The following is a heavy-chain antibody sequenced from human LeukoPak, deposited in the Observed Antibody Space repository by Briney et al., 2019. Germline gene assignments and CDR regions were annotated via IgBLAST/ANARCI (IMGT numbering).Heavy chain of an antibody. V-gene: IGHV1-46*01. CDR2: INPSGGST. CDR3: ARDLTITTVTTSYYGMDV. J-gene: IGHJ6*02. Sequence: KPGASVTVSCKASGYTFTGYYMHWVRQAPGQGLEWMGIINPSGGSTSYAQKFQGRVTMTRDTSTSTVYMELSSLRSEDTAVYYCARDLTITTVTTSYYGMDVWGQGTTVTVSS. D-gene: IGHD4-17*01. CDR1: GYTFTGYY.